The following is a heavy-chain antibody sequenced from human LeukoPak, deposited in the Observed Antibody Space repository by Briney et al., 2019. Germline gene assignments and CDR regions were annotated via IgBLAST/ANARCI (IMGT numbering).Heavy chain of an antibody. V-gene: IGHV1-2*02. CDR2: INPNSGGT. J-gene: IGHJ4*02. CDR3: ASHPYYYGSGSYHDY. CDR1: GYTFTGYY. D-gene: IGHD3-10*01. Sequence: ASVKVSCKASGYTFTGYYMYWVRQAPGQGLEWMGWINPNSGGTNYAQKFQGRVTMTRDTSISTAYMELSRLRSDDTAVYYCASHPYYYGSGSYHDYWGQGILVTVSS.